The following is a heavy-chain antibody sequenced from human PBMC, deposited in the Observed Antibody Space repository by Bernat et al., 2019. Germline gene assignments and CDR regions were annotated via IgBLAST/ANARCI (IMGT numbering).Heavy chain of an antibody. J-gene: IGHJ5*02. V-gene: IGHV3-21*01. D-gene: IGHD2-2*01. CDR2: ISSSSSYI. CDR1: GFTFSSYS. CDR3: ARDYCSSTSCYFDP. Sequence: EVQLVESGGGLVKPGGSLRLSCAAPGFTFSSYSMNWVRQAPGKGLEWVSSISSSSSYIYYADSVKGRFTISRDNAKNSLYLQMNSLRAEDTAVYYCARDYCSSTSCYFDPWGQGTLVTVSS.